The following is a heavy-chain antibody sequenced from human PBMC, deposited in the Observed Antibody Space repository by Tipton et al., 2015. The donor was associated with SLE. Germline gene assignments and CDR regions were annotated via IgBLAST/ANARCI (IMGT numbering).Heavy chain of an antibody. Sequence: GSLRLSCATSGFSFSSYGMHWVRQAPGKGLEWVAFIRFDGNVKYYADSVKGRFTISRDNFRNTLHLQMDSLRAEDTALYYCVRDLDYSSGWYSAFDLWGQGTMVTVSS. V-gene: IGHV3-30*02. CDR2: IRFDGNVK. D-gene: IGHD6-19*01. J-gene: IGHJ3*01. CDR3: VRDLDYSSGWYSAFDL. CDR1: GFSFSSYG.